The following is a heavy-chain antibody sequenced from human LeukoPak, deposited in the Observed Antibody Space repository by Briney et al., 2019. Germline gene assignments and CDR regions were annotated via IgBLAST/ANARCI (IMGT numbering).Heavy chain of an antibody. J-gene: IGHJ3*02. Sequence: PSETLSLTCAVYVGSFSGYYWSWIRQPPGKGLEWIGEINHSGSTNYNPSLKSRVTISVDTSKTQFSLKLTSVTAVDTAVYYCARGRTGGGHAFDIWGQGTMVTVSS. V-gene: IGHV4-34*01. CDR1: VGSFSGYY. CDR2: INHSGST. CDR3: ARGRTGGGHAFDI. D-gene: IGHD3-16*01.